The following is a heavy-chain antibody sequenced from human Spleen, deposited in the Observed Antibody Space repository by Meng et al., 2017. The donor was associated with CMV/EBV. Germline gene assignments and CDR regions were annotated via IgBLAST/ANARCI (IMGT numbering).Heavy chain of an antibody. J-gene: IGHJ5*02. CDR3: ARGRQYYDFWSGYQRWFDP. CDR2: INHSGST. CDR1: SFSGYY. Sequence: SFSGYYWSWIRQPPGKGLEWIGEINHSGSTNYNPSLKSRVTISVDTSKNQFSLKLSSVTAADTAVYYCARGRQYYDFWSGYQRWFDPWGQGTLVTVSS. V-gene: IGHV4-34*01. D-gene: IGHD3-3*01.